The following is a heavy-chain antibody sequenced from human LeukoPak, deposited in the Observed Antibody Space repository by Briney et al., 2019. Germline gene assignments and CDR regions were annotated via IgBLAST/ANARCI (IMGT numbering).Heavy chain of an antibody. Sequence: ASVKVSCKASGYTFTSYYMHWVRQAPGQGLEWMGIINPSGGSTSYAQKFQGRVTMTRDMSTSTVYMELSSLRSEDTAVYYCARNEINSGSTHDAFDIWGQGTMVTVSS. D-gene: IGHD6-19*01. CDR1: GYTFTSYY. V-gene: IGHV1-46*01. J-gene: IGHJ3*02. CDR2: INPSGGST. CDR3: ARNEINSGSTHDAFDI.